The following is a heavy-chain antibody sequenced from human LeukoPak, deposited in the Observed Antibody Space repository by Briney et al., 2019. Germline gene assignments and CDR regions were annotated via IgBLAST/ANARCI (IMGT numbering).Heavy chain of an antibody. V-gene: IGHV3-21*01. CDR2: ISSSSSYI. Sequence: GGSLRLSCAASGFTFSSNGMNWVRQAPGKGLEWVSSISSSSSYIYYADSVKGRFTISRDNAKNSLYLQMNSLRAEDTAVYYCARDDSIITTLGAFDIWGQGTMVTVSS. D-gene: IGHD3-10*01. CDR3: ARDDSIITTLGAFDI. J-gene: IGHJ3*02. CDR1: GFTFSSNG.